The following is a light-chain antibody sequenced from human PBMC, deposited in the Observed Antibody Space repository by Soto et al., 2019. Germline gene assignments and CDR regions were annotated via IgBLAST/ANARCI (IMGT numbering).Light chain of an antibody. CDR3: AAWYDGLSGVL. Sequence: QLVLTQPPSASGSPGQRVTISCSGSSSTIGSNTVNWYHQLPGTAPKLLISNNNQRPSGVPDRFSGSKSGTSASLAISGLKSEDEADYYCAAWYDGLSGVLFGGGTKVTVL. J-gene: IGLJ3*02. CDR2: NNN. CDR1: SSTIGSNT. V-gene: IGLV1-44*01.